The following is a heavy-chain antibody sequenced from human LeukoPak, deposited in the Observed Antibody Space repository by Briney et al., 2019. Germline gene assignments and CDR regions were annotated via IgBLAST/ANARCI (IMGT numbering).Heavy chain of an antibody. Sequence: PSETLSLTCTVSGGSISSSSYYWGWIRQPPGKGLEWIGSIYYSGSTYYNPSLKSRVTISVDTSKNQFSLKLSSVTAADTAVYYCARHVGRRMVVAAAPSAFDIWGQGTMVTVSS. J-gene: IGHJ3*02. CDR1: GGSISSSSYY. CDR2: IYYSGST. D-gene: IGHD2-15*01. CDR3: ARHVGRRMVVAAAPSAFDI. V-gene: IGHV4-39*01.